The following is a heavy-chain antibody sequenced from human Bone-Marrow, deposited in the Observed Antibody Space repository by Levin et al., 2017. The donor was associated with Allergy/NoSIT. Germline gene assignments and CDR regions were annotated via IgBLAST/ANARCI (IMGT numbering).Heavy chain of an antibody. D-gene: IGHD3-10*01. CDR2: IIPMFGTA. J-gene: IGHJ5*02. V-gene: IGHV1-69*13. Sequence: VASVKVSCKASGGTFSSFAFNWVRQGPGQGLEWMGGIIPMFGTANYAPKFQGRVTITADESTSTAYMELSSLRSDDTGVYYCALTHLMGRRVIIPQSRFDPWGQGTLVTVSS. CDR1: GGTFSSFA. CDR3: ALTHLMGRRVIIPQSRFDP.